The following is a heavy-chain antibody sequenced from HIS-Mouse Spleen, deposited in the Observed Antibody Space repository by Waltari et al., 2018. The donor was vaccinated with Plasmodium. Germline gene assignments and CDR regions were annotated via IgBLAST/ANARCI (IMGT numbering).Heavy chain of an antibody. D-gene: IGHD5-18*01. V-gene: IGHV3-33*01. Sequence: QVQLVESGGGVVQPGRSLGLPCAASGFPFRCYGLHWGRQAPGKGLEWVAVIWYDGSNKYYADSVKGRFTISRDNSKNTLYLQMNSLRAEDTAVYYCARVWGYSYDYWGQGTLVTVSS. CDR3: ARVWGYSYDY. CDR2: IWYDGSNK. J-gene: IGHJ4*02. CDR1: GFPFRCYG.